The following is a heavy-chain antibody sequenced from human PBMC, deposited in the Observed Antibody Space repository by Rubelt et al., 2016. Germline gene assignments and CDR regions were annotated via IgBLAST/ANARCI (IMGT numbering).Heavy chain of an antibody. CDR3: TTCIVVVPAAIRWCGMDV. CDR1: GFTFSNAW. D-gene: IGHD2-2*01. CDR2: IKSKTDGGTT. V-gene: IGHV3-15*01. Sequence: SLRLSCAASGFTFSNAWMSWVRQAPGKGLEWVGRIKSKTDGGTTDYAAPVKGRFTISRDDSKNTLYLHMNSLKTEDTAVYYCTTCIVVVPAAIRWCGMDVWGQGTTVTVSS. J-gene: IGHJ6*02.